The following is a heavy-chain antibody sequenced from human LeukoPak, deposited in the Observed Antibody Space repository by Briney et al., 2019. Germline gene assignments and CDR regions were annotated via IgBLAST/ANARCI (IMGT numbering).Heavy chain of an antibody. Sequence: KPSETLSLTCAVYGGSFSGYYWSWIRQPPGKGLEWIGEINHSGSTNYNPSLKSRVTMSVDTSKNQFSLKLSSVTAADTAVYYCAREASYDFWSGYSYYFDYWGQGTLVTVPS. J-gene: IGHJ4*02. CDR2: INHSGST. D-gene: IGHD3-3*01. V-gene: IGHV4-34*01. CDR3: AREASYDFWSGYSYYFDY. CDR1: GGSFSGYY.